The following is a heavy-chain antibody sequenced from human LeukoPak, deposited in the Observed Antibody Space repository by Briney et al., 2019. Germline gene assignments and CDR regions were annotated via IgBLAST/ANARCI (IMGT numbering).Heavy chain of an antibody. D-gene: IGHD3-22*01. CDR3: ARSRHPYYYDSSGPHFDY. V-gene: IGHV1-46*01. Sequence: ASVKVSCKASGYTLTSYYMHWVRQAPGQGLEWMGIINPSGGSTSYAQKFQGRVTMTRDTSTSTVYMELSSLRSEDTAVYYCARSRHPYYYDSSGPHFDYWGQGTLVTVSS. CDR1: GYTLTSYY. CDR2: INPSGGST. J-gene: IGHJ4*02.